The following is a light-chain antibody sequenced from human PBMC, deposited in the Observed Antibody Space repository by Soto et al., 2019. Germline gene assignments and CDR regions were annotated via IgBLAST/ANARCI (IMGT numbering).Light chain of an antibody. CDR1: QSVSSY. J-gene: IGKJ4*01. CDR2: DAS. CDR3: QQRSNGPLT. V-gene: IGKV3-11*01. Sequence: ETVLTQSPATLSLSPGERATLSCRASQSVSSYLAWYQQKPGQAPRLLIYDASNRATGIPARFSGSVSGTDFTLTISSLEPAEFAVYYCQQRSNGPLTCGGGTKVEIK.